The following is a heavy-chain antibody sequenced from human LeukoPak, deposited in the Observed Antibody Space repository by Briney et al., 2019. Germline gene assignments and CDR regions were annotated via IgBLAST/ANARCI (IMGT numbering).Heavy chain of an antibody. D-gene: IGHD6-19*01. V-gene: IGHV1-2*06. J-gene: IGHJ4*02. CDR1: GYTFTGYY. CDR3: ARPRTHNKQWLVNPLGY. Sequence: ASVKVSCKASGYTFTGYYMHWVRQAPGQGLEWMGRINPNSGGTNYAQKFQGRVTMTRDTSISTAYKELSRLRSDDTAVYYCARPRTHNKQWLVNPLGYWGQGTLVTVSS. CDR2: INPNSGGT.